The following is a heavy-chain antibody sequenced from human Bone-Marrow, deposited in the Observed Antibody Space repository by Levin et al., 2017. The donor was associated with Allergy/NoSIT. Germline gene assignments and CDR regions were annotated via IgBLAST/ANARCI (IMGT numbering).Heavy chain of an antibody. D-gene: IGHD1-1*01. J-gene: IGHJ3*02. Sequence: SGESLKISCKGSGFRFTSYWIGWVRQTPGKGLEWMGIIHPSDSDTRYSPSFQGQVIMSADKSISTAYLQWSSLKASDTAMYYCARDVEDDAFDIWGQGTMVTVSS. CDR2: IHPSDSDT. V-gene: IGHV5-51*01. CDR1: GFRFTSYW. CDR3: ARDVEDDAFDI.